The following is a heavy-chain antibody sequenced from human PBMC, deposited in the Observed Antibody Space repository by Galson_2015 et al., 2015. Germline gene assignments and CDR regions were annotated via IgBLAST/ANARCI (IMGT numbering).Heavy chain of an antibody. J-gene: IGHJ4*02. CDR1: GFTLSNYA. V-gene: IGHV3-23*01. CDR2: IVASGGDT. CDR3: AKVGCSDTSCFNDN. D-gene: IGHD2-2*01. Sequence: SLRLSCAASGFTLSNYAMSWVRQAPGKGLEWVSSIVASGGDTYYADSAKGRFTISRDNSRNTMYLQMNSLRAEDTAVYYCAKVGCSDTSCFNDNWGQGTLVIVSS.